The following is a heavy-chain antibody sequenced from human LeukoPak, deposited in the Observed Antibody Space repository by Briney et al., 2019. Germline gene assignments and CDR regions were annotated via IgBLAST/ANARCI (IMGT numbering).Heavy chain of an antibody. CDR3: ARRGYYSYDAFDI. Sequence: GESLKISCKGSGYSFTNYWIGWVRQMPGKGLEWMGIIYPGDSNTKYSPSFQGQVTISADKPINTAYLQWSSLKASDTAMYYCARRGYYSYDAFDIWGQGTMVTVSS. J-gene: IGHJ3*02. V-gene: IGHV5-51*01. D-gene: IGHD3-22*01. CDR1: GYSFTNYW. CDR2: IYPGDSNT.